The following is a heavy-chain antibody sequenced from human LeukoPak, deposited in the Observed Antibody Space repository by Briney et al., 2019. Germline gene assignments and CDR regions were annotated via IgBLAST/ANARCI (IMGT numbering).Heavy chain of an antibody. CDR2: INHSGST. CDR1: GGSFSGYY. J-gene: IGHJ4*02. CDR3: ARGGDGYRGIFDY. D-gene: IGHD5-24*01. V-gene: IGHV4-34*01. Sequence: SETLSLTCAVYGGSFSGYYWSWIRQPPGKGLEWIGEINHSGSTNYNPSLKSRVTISVDTSKNQFSLKLSSVTAADTAVYYCARGGDGYRGIFDYWGQGTLVTVSS.